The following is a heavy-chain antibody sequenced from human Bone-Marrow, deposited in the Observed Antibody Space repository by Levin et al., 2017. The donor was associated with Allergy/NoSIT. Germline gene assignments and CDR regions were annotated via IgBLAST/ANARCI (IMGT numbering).Heavy chain of an antibody. J-gene: IGHJ4*02. Sequence: PGGSLRLSCAASGFSFSSYWMSWVRQAPGKGLEWVGYINPDGTEKDYVDSVKGRFTISRDNAKNSFSLQMDSLRAEDTAVYYCARDQYTASYSDSWGQGTLVVVSA. CDR3: ARDQYTASYSDS. V-gene: IGHV3-7*04. CDR2: INPDGTEK. D-gene: IGHD3-10*01. CDR1: GFSFSSYW.